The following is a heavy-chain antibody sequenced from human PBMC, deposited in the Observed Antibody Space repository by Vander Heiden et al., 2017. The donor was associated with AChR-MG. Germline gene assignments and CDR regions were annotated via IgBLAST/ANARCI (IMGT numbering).Heavy chain of an antibody. D-gene: IGHD3-10*01. CDR2: IRWNGGSK. J-gene: IGHJ4*02. CDR1: GSPFDDYA. CDR3: AKDRGDYGSGSDIF. V-gene: IGHV3-9*01. Sequence: EVQLVESGGGLVRPGSSLRLPCAAPGSPFDDYAMHWVRQAPGKGLEWVSGIRWNGGSKGYADSVKGRFTISRDNAKNTLYLQMNSLRAEDTAVYYCAKDRGDYGSGSDIFWGQGTLVTVSS.